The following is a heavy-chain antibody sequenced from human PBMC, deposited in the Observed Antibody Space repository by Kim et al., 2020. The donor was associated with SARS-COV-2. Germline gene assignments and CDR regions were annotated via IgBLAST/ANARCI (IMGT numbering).Heavy chain of an antibody. J-gene: IGHJ4*02. D-gene: IGHD3-9*01. CDR1: GGSISSAGYY. Sequence: SETLSLTCTVSGGSISSAGYYWSWIRQQPGKGLEWIGYIDNSGSTYYSPSLKSRLTISVDTSKNQFSLKLSSVTAADTAVYCCARVTHYYDISTGYYKILGLDYWGRGTLVTVSS. CDR3: ARVTHYYDISTGYYKILGLDY. CDR2: IDNSGST. V-gene: IGHV4-31*03.